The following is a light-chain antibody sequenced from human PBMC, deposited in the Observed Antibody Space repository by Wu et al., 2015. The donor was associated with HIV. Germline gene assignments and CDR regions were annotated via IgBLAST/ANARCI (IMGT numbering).Light chain of an antibody. J-gene: IGKJ2*01. CDR1: QAIHSGH. CDR3: QQFHTLPYN. Sequence: IVLTQSPDTLSLSPGERATLSCRASQAIHSGHLAWYQQKPNETPRLLIYGGSSRAAGLPDRFIGSGSGTDFTLTISRLEPEDSAVYYCQQFHTLPYNFGQGTKLEI. V-gene: IGKV3-20*01. CDR2: GGS.